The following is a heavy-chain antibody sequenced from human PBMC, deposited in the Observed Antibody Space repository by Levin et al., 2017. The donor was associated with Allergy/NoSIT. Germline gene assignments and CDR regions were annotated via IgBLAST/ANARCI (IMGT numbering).Heavy chain of an antibody. Sequence: PSETLSLTCTVSGGSISSISTSTYYWGWIRRPPGKGLEWIGSVYYGGSTYYNPSLKSRAIISVESSSDTSKNQFSLRLSSATAADTAVYYCAREFCSGGSCFRNWYFDLWGRGTLVSVSS. J-gene: IGHJ2*01. D-gene: IGHD2-15*01. CDR3: AREFCSGGSCFRNWYFDL. CDR2: VYYGGST. CDR1: GGSISSISTSTYY. V-gene: IGHV4-39*07.